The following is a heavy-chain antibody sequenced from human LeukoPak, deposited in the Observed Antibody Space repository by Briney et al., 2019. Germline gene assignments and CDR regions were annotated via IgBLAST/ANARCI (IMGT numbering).Heavy chain of an antibody. CDR3: ARTSLIIAVAGNYYYYYGMDV. V-gene: IGHV3-11*01. CDR1: GFTFSDYY. D-gene: IGHD6-19*01. J-gene: IGHJ6*02. Sequence: PGGSLRLSCAASGFTFSDYYMSWIRQAPGKGLEWVSYISSSGSTIYYADSVKGRLTISRDNAKNSLYLQMNSLRAEDTAVYYCARTSLIIAVAGNYYYYYGMDVWGQGTTVTVSS. CDR2: ISSSGSTI.